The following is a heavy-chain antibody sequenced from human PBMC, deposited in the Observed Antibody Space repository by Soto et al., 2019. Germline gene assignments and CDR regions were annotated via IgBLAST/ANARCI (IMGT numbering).Heavy chain of an antibody. CDR1: GFSIGTNGVA. Sequence: QITLKESGPTLVNPTQTLTLTCTFSGFSIGTNGVAVGWIRQPPGKTLEWLALIYWDDDKRYSPSLKSRLTITKDTSKNQVVLTMTNMDPVDTATYYCAHRRAISAIDAFDIWGQGTMVTVSS. CDR3: AHRRAISAIDAFDI. D-gene: IGHD2-2*01. J-gene: IGHJ3*02. CDR2: IYWDDDK. V-gene: IGHV2-5*02.